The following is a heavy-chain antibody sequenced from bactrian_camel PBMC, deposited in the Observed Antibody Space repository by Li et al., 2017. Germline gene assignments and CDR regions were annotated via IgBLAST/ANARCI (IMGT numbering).Heavy chain of an antibody. CDR1: GFSFSSLS. CDR2: IKSDGSNI. J-gene: IGHJ4*01. Sequence: HVQLVESGGGLVQPGGSLRLSCAASGFSFSSLSMNWVRQAPGKGLEWVSSIKSDGSNIYYSDSVQGRFTISRDNAKNTVYLQTNSLKSEDTALYYCASTRVVDDSWSMYWGQGTQVTVFS. V-gene: IGHV3-2*01. D-gene: IGHD6*01. CDR3: ASTRVVDDSWSMY.